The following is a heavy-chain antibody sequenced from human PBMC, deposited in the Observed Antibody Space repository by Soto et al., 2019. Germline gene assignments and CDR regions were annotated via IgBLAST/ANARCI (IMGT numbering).Heavy chain of an antibody. D-gene: IGHD6-13*01. J-gene: IGHJ5*02. CDR1: GFTFSSYA. Sequence: EVQLLESGGGLVQPGGSLRLSCAASGFTFSSYAMSWVRQAPGKGLEWVSAISGSGGSTYYADSVKGRFTISRDSSKNTLYLQMNSLRAEDTAVYYCAKDKAAAGLIYWFDPWGQGTLVTVSS. CDR2: ISGSGGST. CDR3: AKDKAAAGLIYWFDP. V-gene: IGHV3-23*01.